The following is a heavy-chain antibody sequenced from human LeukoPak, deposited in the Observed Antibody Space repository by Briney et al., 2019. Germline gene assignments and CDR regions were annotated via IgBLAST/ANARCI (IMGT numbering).Heavy chain of an antibody. D-gene: IGHD1-1*01. CDR3: AEWNSVYWYFDL. J-gene: IGHJ2*01. CDR1: GFTFSKYA. CDR2: ISGSGGST. V-gene: IGHV3-23*01. Sequence: KPGGSLRLSCAASGFTFSKYAMSWVRQVPEKGLEWVSGISGSGGSTYYADSVKGRFTISRDNSKNTLHLQMNSLRAEDSALYYCAEWNSVYWYFDLWGRGTLVTVSS.